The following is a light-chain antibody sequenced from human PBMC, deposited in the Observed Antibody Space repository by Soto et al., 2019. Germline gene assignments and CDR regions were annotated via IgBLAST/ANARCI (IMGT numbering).Light chain of an antibody. Sequence: VRTQPASVSGSPGQSISISCIGTSSDVGAFNYVSWYQHHPGKAPQLIIYDVTSRPSGVSNRFSASKSGNTASLTISGLQAEEEADYYCSSYTTRNTEVFGTGTKLTVL. J-gene: IGLJ1*01. CDR3: SSYTTRNTEV. V-gene: IGLV2-14*03. CDR2: DVT. CDR1: SSDVGAFNY.